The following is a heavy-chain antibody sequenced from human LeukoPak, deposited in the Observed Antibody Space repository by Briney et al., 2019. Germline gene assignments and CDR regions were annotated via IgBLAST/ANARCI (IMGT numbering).Heavy chain of an antibody. V-gene: IGHV4-34*01. Sequence: SETLSLTCAVYGGSFSGYYWSWIRQPPGKGLEWIGEINHRGGTNYNPSLKSRVTISVDTSKNQFSLKLSSVTAADTAVYYCARLGKTGPYFDYWGQGTLVTVSS. CDR2: INHRGGT. D-gene: IGHD7-27*01. J-gene: IGHJ4*02. CDR1: GGSFSGYY. CDR3: ARLGKTGPYFDY.